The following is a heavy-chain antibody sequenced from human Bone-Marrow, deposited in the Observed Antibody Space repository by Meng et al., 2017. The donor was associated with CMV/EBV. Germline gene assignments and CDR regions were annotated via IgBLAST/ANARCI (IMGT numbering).Heavy chain of an antibody. V-gene: IGHV1-18*01. D-gene: IGHD4-11*01. CDR1: GYTFTSYG. Sequence: ASVKVSCNAPGYTFTSYGISWVRQAPGQGLEWMGWVSAYNGNTNYAQKLQGRVTMTTDTSTSTAYMELRSLRSDDTAVYYCARNSNDYYYNYYSMDVWGQGTTVTVSS. J-gene: IGHJ6*02. CDR3: ARNSNDYYYNYYSMDV. CDR2: VSAYNGNT.